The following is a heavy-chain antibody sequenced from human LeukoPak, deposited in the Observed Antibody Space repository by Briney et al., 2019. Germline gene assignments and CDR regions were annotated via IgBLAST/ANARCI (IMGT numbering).Heavy chain of an antibody. CDR3: ARESRRSYCNEY. CDR2: IYHSGST. D-gene: IGHD2-2*01. V-gene: IGHV4-59*12. Sequence: SETLSLTCTVSGGSISSYYWSWIRQPPRKGLEWIGYIYHSGSTNYNPSLKSRVTISVDTSKNQFSLKLSSVTAADTAEYFCARESRRSYCNEYWGQGTLVTVSS. J-gene: IGHJ4*02. CDR1: GGSISSYY.